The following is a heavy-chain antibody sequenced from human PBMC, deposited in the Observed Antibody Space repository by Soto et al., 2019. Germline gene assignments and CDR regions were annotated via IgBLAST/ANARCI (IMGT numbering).Heavy chain of an antibody. CDR3: ARHDYGDYSPGYYYYYYMDV. Sequence: QLQLQESGPGLVKPSETLSLTCTVSGGSISSSSYYWGWIRQPPGKGLEWIGSIYYSGSTYYNPSLKSRVTISVDTSKNQFSLKLSSVTAADTAVYYCARHDYGDYSPGYYYYYYMDVWGKGTTVTVSS. CDR1: GGSISSSSYY. CDR2: IYYSGST. V-gene: IGHV4-39*01. J-gene: IGHJ6*03. D-gene: IGHD4-17*01.